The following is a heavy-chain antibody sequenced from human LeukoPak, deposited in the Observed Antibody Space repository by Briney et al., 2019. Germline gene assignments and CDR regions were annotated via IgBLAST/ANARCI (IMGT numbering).Heavy chain of an antibody. J-gene: IGHJ5*02. Sequence: SVKVSCKASGGTFSSYAISWVRQAPGQGLEWMGGIIPIFGTANYARKFQGRVTITTDESTSTAYMELSSLRSEDTAVYYCARGRSYCSSTSCYNWFDPWGQGTLVTVSS. CDR2: IIPIFGTA. CDR3: ARGRSYCSSTSCYNWFDP. D-gene: IGHD2-2*01. CDR1: GGTFSSYA. V-gene: IGHV1-69*05.